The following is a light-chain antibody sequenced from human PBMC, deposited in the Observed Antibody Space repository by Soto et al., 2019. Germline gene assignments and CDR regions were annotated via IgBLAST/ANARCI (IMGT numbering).Light chain of an antibody. Sequence: EIVLTQSPGTLSLSPGGRATLSRRASQSVRSSYLAWYQQRPGQAPRLLIFGASFRATGIPDRFSGSGSGTDFTLTISRLEPEDFAVYYCQHYGSPLTFGGGTKVDIK. CDR3: QHYGSPLT. CDR2: GAS. V-gene: IGKV3-20*01. J-gene: IGKJ4*01. CDR1: QSVRSSY.